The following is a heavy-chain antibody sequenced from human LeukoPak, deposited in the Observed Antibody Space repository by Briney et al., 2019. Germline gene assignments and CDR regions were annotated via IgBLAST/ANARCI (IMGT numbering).Heavy chain of an antibody. CDR2: ISSSSSYI. Sequence: GGSLRLSCAASGFTFSSYGMSWVRQAPGKGLEWVSSISSSSSYIYYADSVKGRFTISRDNAKNSLYLQMNSLRAEDTAVYYCARYIAVAGTIDYWGQGTLVTVSS. J-gene: IGHJ4*02. CDR3: ARYIAVAGTIDY. D-gene: IGHD6-19*01. V-gene: IGHV3-21*01. CDR1: GFTFSSYG.